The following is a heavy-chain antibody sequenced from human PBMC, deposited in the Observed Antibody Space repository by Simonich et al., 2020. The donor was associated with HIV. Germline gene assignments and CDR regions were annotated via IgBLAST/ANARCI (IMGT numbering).Heavy chain of an antibody. Sequence: EVQLVESGGGLVQPGGSLRLSCAASGFTFSSYWIHWVRQAPGKGVGGGAIINSDGSSTSYADSGRGRFTISRDNAKNTLYLQMNSLRAEDTAVYYCARAWGDAFDIWGQGTMVTVSS. J-gene: IGHJ3*02. V-gene: IGHV3-74*01. CDR1: GFTFSSYW. CDR3: ARAWGDAFDI. D-gene: IGHD7-27*01. CDR2: INSDGSST.